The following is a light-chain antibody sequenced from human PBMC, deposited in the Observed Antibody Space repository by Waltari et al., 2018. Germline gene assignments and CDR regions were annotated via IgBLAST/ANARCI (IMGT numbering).Light chain of an antibody. CDR3: SSQSSNDVVL. Sequence: QSALTQPASVSGSPGQSVTIFCAGTTNDVGCYNSASWYQEHPGQAPRVIIHDVSVPPSVVSDRFSGSKSGNTASLTISGLQAEDEADYYCSSQSSNDVVLFGGGTKLTVL. CDR2: DVS. V-gene: IGLV2-14*01. J-gene: IGLJ2*01. CDR1: TNDVGCYNS.